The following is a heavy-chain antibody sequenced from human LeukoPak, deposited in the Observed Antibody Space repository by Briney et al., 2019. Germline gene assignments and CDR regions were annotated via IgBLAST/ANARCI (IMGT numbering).Heavy chain of an antibody. J-gene: IGHJ6*02. CDR3: ARVRSGSSAGNYGMDV. D-gene: IGHD1-26*01. CDR2: INSDGSST. Sequence: GGSLRLSCAASGFTFSNYWMHWVRQAPGKGLVWVSRINSDGSSTTYADSVKGRFTISRDNAKNTLYVQMNSLRAEDTAVYYCARVRSGSSAGNYGMDVWGQGTTVTVFS. V-gene: IGHV3-74*01. CDR1: GFTFSNYW.